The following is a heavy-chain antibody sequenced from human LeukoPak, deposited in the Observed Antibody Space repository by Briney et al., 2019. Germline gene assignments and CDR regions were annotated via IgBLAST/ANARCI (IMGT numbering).Heavy chain of an antibody. CDR1: GFTFSSYG. J-gene: IGHJ4*02. CDR2: IRYDGSNK. D-gene: IGHD5-12*01. V-gene: IGHV3-30*02. CDR3: AKLLSGYDRFDY. Sequence: GGSLRLSWAASGFTFSSYGMHWVRQAPGKGLEWVAFIRYDGSNKYYADSVKGRFTISRDNSKNTLYLQMNSLRAEDTTVYYCAKLLSGYDRFDYWGQGTLVTVPS.